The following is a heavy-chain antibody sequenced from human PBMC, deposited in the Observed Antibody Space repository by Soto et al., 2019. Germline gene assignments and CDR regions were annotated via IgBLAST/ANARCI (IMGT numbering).Heavy chain of an antibody. CDR2: MHTSGGT. V-gene: IGHV4-39*01. D-gene: IGHD2-15*01. J-gene: IGHJ4*02. Sequence: SETLSLTCTVSGAPITSNDYFWAWIRQPPGRGLEFIASMHTSGGTYHASSLKSRATMSLDTSKNQFSLKLQSVTAADTATYFCAGIVVGATRHSYVDHWGQGTLVT. CDR3: AGIVVGATRHSYVDH. CDR1: GAPITSNDYF.